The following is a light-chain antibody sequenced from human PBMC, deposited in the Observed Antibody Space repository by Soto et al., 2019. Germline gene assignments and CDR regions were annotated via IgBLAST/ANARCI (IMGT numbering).Light chain of an antibody. Sequence: DIQMTQSPSSLSASVGDRVTITCRASEDISNYLAWYQQKPGKVPKLLIYGASTLQSGVLSRFSGSGSGTDFTLTISSLQTEDVATYYCQNYNRAPWTFGQGTKVESK. CDR3: QNYNRAPWT. CDR1: EDISNY. J-gene: IGKJ1*01. V-gene: IGKV1-27*01. CDR2: GAS.